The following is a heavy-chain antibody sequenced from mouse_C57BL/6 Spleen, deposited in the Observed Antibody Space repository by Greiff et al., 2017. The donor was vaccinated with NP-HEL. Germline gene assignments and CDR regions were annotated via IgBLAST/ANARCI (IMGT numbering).Heavy chain of an antibody. CDR1: GFTFSDYG. Sequence: DVMLVESGGGLVKPGGSLKLSCAASGFTFSDYGMHWVRQAPEKGLEWVAYISSGSSTIYYADTVKGRFTISRDNAKNTLFLQMTSLRSEDTAMYYCARTYYYGSSYGAGAYWGQGTLVTVSA. J-gene: IGHJ3*01. CDR3: ARTYYYGSSYGAGAY. CDR2: ISSGSSTI. D-gene: IGHD1-1*01. V-gene: IGHV5-17*01.